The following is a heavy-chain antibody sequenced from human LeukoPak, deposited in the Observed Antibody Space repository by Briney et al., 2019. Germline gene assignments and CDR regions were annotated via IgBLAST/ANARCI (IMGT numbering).Heavy chain of an antibody. J-gene: IGHJ3*02. CDR2: IYYSGST. Sequence: PSETLSLTCTASGGSISSYYWSWIRQPPGKGQEWIGYIYYSGSTNYNPSLKSRVTISVDTSKNQFSLKLSSVTAADTAVYYGATGFDAFDIWGQGTMVTVSS. CDR1: GGSISSYY. V-gene: IGHV4-59*01. CDR3: ATGFDAFDI.